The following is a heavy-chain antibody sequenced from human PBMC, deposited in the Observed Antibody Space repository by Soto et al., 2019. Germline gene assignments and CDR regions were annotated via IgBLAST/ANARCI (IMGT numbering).Heavy chain of an antibody. J-gene: IGHJ5*02. CDR3: GRAAYTSSCKNYSAS. CDR2: INVGNGKA. Sequence: ASVKISCKTSGYSFTSYALHWVRQAPGQRLEWMGWINVGNGKAIYSQRCQGRVTMTRDRSASTGYVEVSSLRFEDTAVYYCGRAAYTSSCKNYSASWGKGTLFTHSS. CDR1: GYSFTSYA. D-gene: IGHD3-16*01. V-gene: IGHV1-3*01.